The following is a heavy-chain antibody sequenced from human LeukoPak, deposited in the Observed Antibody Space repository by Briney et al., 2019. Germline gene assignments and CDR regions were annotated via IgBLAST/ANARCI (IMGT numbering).Heavy chain of an antibody. D-gene: IGHD1-7*01. CDR2: ISGSGGRT. J-gene: IGHJ4*02. Sequence: GGSLRLSCAASGFTFSIYGMSWVRQAPGKGLEWVSAISGSGGRTYNADSVKGRFTISRDNSKNTLYLQMNSLRVGDTAVYYCARDSPHGWNYPSPEIDYWGQGTLVTVSS. CDR3: ARDSPHGWNYPSPEIDY. CDR1: GFTFSIYG. V-gene: IGHV3-23*01.